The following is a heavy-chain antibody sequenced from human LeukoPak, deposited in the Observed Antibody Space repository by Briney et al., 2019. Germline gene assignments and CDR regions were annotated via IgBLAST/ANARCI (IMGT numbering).Heavy chain of an antibody. CDR1: GFTFSSYS. CDR3: ARSRQWLDLRPSDWFDP. CDR2: ISSSSSYI. D-gene: IGHD6-19*01. Sequence: PGGSLRLSCAASGFTFSSYSINWVRQAPGKGLEWVSSISSSSSYIYYADSVKGRFTISRDNAKNSLYLQMNSLRAEDTAVYYCARSRQWLDLRPSDWFDPWGQGTLVTVSS. V-gene: IGHV3-21*01. J-gene: IGHJ5*02.